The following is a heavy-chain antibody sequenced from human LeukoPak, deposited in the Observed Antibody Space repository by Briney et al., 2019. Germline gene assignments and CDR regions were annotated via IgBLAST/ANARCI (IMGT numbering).Heavy chain of an antibody. Sequence: PGGSLRLSCAASGFTFDDYAMHWVRQAPGKGLEWVSGISWNSGSIGYADSVKGRFTISRDNAKNSLYLQMNSLRAEDTALYYCAKDNWNDGGLAYWGQGTLVTVSS. CDR1: GFTFDDYA. V-gene: IGHV3-9*01. CDR2: ISWNSGSI. D-gene: IGHD1-1*01. CDR3: AKDNWNDGGLAY. J-gene: IGHJ4*02.